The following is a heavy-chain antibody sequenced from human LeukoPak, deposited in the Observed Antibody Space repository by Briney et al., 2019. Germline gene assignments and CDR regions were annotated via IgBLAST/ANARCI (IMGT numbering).Heavy chain of an antibody. CDR3: ARAWDPATTVFGY. V-gene: IGHV1-69*13. Sequence: ASVKVSCKASGGTFSSYAISWVRQAPGQGLEWMGGIIPIFGTANYAQKFQGRVTITADESTSTAYMELSSLRSEDTAVYYCARAWDPATTVFGYWGQGTLVTVSS. D-gene: IGHD4-17*01. CDR2: IIPIFGTA. CDR1: GGTFSSYA. J-gene: IGHJ4*02.